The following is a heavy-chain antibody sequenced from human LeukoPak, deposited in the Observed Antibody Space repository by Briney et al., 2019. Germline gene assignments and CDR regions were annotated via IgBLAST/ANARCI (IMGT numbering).Heavy chain of an antibody. CDR1: GFTFSSYG. V-gene: IGHV3-33*01. CDR2: IRYDGSNK. Sequence: PGRSLRLSCAASGFTFSSYGMHWVRQAPGKGLEWVAVIRYDGSNKYYADSVKGRLTISRDNSKNTLYLQMNSLRAEDTAVYYCAADSTADYWGQGTLVTVSS. D-gene: IGHD2-2*01. J-gene: IGHJ4*02. CDR3: AADSTADY.